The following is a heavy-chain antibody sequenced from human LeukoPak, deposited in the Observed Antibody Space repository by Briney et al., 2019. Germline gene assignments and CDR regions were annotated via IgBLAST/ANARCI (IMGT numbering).Heavy chain of an antibody. V-gene: IGHV3-7*01. CDR1: GFTFSSYW. Sequence: GGSLRLSCAVSGFTFSSYWMSWVRQAPGKGLDWVANMKQDGSEKYYVDSVKGRFTISRDNDKSSLYLQMSSLRAEDTAVYYCARGRVITSRVYYYYYMDVWGKGTTVTVSS. J-gene: IGHJ6*03. D-gene: IGHD3-22*01. CDR3: ARGRVITSRVYYYYYMDV. CDR2: MKQDGSEK.